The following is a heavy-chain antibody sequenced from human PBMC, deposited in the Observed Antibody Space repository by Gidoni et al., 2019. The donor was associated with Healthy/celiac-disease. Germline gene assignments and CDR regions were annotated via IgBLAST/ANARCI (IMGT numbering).Heavy chain of an antibody. CDR1: GFTFSSYA. V-gene: IGHV3-23*01. CDR2: ISGSGGST. CDR3: AKDYYYDSSGYPSCFDY. D-gene: IGHD3-22*01. Sequence: AASGFTFSSYAMNWVRQAPGKGLEWVSAISGSGGSTYYADSVKGRFTISRDNSKNTLYLQMNSLRAEDTAVYYCAKDYYYDSSGYPSCFDYWGQGTLVTVSS. J-gene: IGHJ4*02.